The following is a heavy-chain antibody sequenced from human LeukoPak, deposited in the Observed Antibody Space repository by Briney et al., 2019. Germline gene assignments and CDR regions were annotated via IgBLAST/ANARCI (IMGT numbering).Heavy chain of an antibody. J-gene: IGHJ4*02. V-gene: IGHV3-21*04. CDR1: GFTFSSYS. Sequence: GGSLRLSCAASGFTFSSYSMNWVRQAPGKGLEWVSSITSSSSYIYYADSLKGRFTISRDNAKNSLYLQMNSLRAEDTAVYHCAKDRGSSTDWGQGTLVTVSS. CDR2: ITSSSSYI. CDR3: AKDRGSSTD. D-gene: IGHD6-6*01.